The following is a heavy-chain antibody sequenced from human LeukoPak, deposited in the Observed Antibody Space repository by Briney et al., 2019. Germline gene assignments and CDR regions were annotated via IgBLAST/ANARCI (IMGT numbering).Heavy chain of an antibody. CDR1: GFTFSSYS. D-gene: IGHD3-3*01. J-gene: IGHJ6*02. Sequence: GGSLRLSCAASGFTFSSYSMNWVRQAPGKGLEWVSSISGSSSYIYYADSVKGRFTISRDNAKNSLYLQMNSLRAEDTAVYYCASAERYYDFWRASYYYYGMDVWGQGTTVTVSS. CDR3: ASAERYYDFWRASYYYYGMDV. V-gene: IGHV3-21*01. CDR2: ISGSSSYI.